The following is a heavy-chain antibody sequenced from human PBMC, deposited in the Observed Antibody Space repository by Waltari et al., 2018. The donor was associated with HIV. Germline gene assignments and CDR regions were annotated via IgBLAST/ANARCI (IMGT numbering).Heavy chain of an antibody. Sequence: QVQLVQSGAEVKKPGASVKVSCKASGYTFTSYYMHWVRQDPGQGLEWMGIINPSGCSITDGQKCQGRVRMTRYTSTRKVYMEVSSLRSEDTAVYYCARGSHCSSTSCYPHYYYGMDVWGQGTTVTVS. CDR2: INPSGCSI. CDR1: GYTFTSYY. J-gene: IGHJ6*02. V-gene: IGHV1-46*01. D-gene: IGHD2-2*01. CDR3: ARGSHCSSTSCYPHYYYGMDV.